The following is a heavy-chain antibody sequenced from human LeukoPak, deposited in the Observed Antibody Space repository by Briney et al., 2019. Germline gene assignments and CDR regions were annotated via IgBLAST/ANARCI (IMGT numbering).Heavy chain of an antibody. Sequence: SETLSLTCTVSGYSISSGYYWGWIRQPPGKGLEWIGSIYYSGSTYYNPSLRSRVTISVDTSKNQFSLKLSSVTAADTAVYYCARDYYDSSGYCYMDYWGQGTLVTVSS. D-gene: IGHD3-22*01. CDR1: GYSISSGYY. J-gene: IGHJ4*02. V-gene: IGHV4-38-2*02. CDR2: IYYSGST. CDR3: ARDYYDSSGYCYMDY.